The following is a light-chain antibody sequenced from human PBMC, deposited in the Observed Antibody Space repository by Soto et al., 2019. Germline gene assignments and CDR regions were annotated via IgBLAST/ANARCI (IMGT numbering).Light chain of an antibody. CDR1: NSNIGSNG. J-gene: IGLJ1*01. CDR3: AVWDNILNGYV. V-gene: IGLV1-44*01. Sequence: QSVLTQPPSLSGTPGQRVTISCSGGNSNIGSNGVYWYQQLPGAAPKLVIYNYNQRPSGVPGRFSGSKFGTSASLAISGLLAEDEADYYCAVWDNILNGYVFAGGTKVTVL. CDR2: NYN.